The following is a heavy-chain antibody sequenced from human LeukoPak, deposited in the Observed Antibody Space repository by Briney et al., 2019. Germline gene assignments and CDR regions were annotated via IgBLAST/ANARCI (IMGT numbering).Heavy chain of an antibody. CDR3: TRVGYIDEGIDY. J-gene: IGHJ4*02. Sequence: GGSLRLSCAASGFTFSDYYMSWVRQAPGKGLEWVANIKQDGSKKSYVDSVKGRFTISRDNAKNSLYLQMNSLRAEDAAIYYCTRVGYIDEGIDYWGQGTLVTVSS. CDR2: IKQDGSKK. V-gene: IGHV3-7*04. CDR1: GFTFSDYY. D-gene: IGHD5-24*01.